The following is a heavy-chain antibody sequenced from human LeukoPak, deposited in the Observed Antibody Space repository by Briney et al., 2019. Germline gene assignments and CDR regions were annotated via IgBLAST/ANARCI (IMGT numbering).Heavy chain of an antibody. J-gene: IGHJ4*02. CDR2: IYYIGST. Sequence: SETLSLTCTVSGGSISSSSYYWGWIRQPPGKGLEWIVSIYYIGSTYHNPSLKSRVTISVDTSKNQFSLKLSSVTAADTAVYYCARESQSGSYGAYYFDYWGQGTLVTVSS. CDR3: ARESQSGSYGAYYFDY. D-gene: IGHD1-26*01. CDR1: GGSISSSSYY. V-gene: IGHV4-39*07.